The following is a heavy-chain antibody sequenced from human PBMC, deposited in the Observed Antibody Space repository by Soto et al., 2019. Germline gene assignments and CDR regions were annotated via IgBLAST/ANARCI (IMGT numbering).Heavy chain of an antibody. CDR1: GFTFSSYG. CDR2: IWYDGSNK. V-gene: IGHV3-33*01. J-gene: IGHJ4*02. Sequence: GGSLRLSCAASGFTFSSYGMHWVRQAPGKGLEWVAVIWYDGSNKYYADSVKGRFTISRDNSKNTLYLQMNSLRAEDTAVYYCAREGYSSSSRPFFDYWGQGTLVTVSS. D-gene: IGHD6-6*01. CDR3: AREGYSSSSRPFFDY.